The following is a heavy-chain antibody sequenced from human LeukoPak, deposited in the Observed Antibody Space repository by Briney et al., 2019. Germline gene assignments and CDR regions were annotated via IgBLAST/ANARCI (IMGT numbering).Heavy chain of an antibody. D-gene: IGHD5-12*01. CDR2: IYAGDSDT. CDR3: ASCGYSGYVVY. J-gene: IGHJ4*02. CDR1: GSTFTSNW. V-gene: IGHV5-51*01. Sequence: GESLKISCKGSGSTFTSNWIGWVRQVPGKGLEWVGIIYAGDSDTRYSPSFQGQVTISADKSISTAYLQWSSLKASDTAMYYCASCGYSGYVVYWGQGTLVTVSS.